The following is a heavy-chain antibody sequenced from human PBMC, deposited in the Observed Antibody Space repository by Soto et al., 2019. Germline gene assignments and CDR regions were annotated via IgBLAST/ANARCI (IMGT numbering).Heavy chain of an antibody. J-gene: IGHJ4*02. CDR3: ERRIVATETFDY. Sequence: SETLSLTCTVYGGSMISYYWSWIRQPPGRGLEWIGFIYYAGSTKYNPSLNSRVTISVDTSKNQFSLTVTSVTAADTAVYYCERRIVATETFDYWGQGTLVTVSS. D-gene: IGHD5-12*01. CDR1: GGSMISYY. CDR2: IYYAGST. V-gene: IGHV4-59*08.